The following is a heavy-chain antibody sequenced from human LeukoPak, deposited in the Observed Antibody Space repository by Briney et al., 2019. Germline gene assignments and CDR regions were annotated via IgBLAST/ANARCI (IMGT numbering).Heavy chain of an antibody. CDR3: ARGSMVRGVILDY. D-gene: IGHD3-10*01. Sequence: GGSLRLSCAASRFTVSSNYMSWVRQAPGKGLEWVSVIYSGGSTYYADSVKGRFTISRDNSKNTLYLQMNSLRAEDTAVYYCARGSMVRGVILDYWGQGTLVTVSS. CDR2: IYSGGST. J-gene: IGHJ4*02. CDR1: RFTVSSNY. V-gene: IGHV3-53*01.